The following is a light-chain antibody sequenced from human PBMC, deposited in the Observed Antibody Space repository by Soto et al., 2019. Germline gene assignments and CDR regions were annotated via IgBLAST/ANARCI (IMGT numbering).Light chain of an antibody. J-gene: IGKJ4*02. CDR1: QGISSA. Sequence: AIQLTQSPSSLSASIGDRVTITCRASQGISSALAWYQQKPGKAPNLLIYDASSLESGVPSRFGGSGSGTEFTLTISSLQPEDFATYYCQQFNSYPLTFGGGTKVEIK. V-gene: IGKV1-13*02. CDR2: DAS. CDR3: QQFNSYPLT.